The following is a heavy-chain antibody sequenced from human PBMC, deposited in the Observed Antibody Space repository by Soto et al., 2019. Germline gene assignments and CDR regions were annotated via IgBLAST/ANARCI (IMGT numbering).Heavy chain of an antibody. J-gene: IGHJ3*02. Sequence: QVQLQESGPGLLKPSQTLTLTCTVSGGSISSGDYYWSWIRQPPGKGLEWIGYIYYSGSTYYNPSLKSRVTISVDTSKNQFSLKLSSVTAADTAVYYCARVATSDDAFDIWGQGTMVTVSS. V-gene: IGHV4-30-4*01. CDR1: GGSISSGDYY. CDR2: IYYSGST. CDR3: ARVATSDDAFDI.